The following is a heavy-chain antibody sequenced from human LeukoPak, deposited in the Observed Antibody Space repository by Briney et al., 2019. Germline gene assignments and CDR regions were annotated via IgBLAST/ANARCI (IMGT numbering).Heavy chain of an antibody. CDR3: ARDLNCSGGSCYSGGAWFEP. CDR1: GFTFSSYE. J-gene: IGHJ5*02. Sequence: PGGSLRLSCAASGFTFSSYEMNWVRQAPGKGLEWVSYISSSGSTIYYADSVKGRFTISRDNAKNSLYLQMNSLRAEDTAVYYCARDLNCSGGSCYSGGAWFEPWGLGTLGTVSS. D-gene: IGHD2-15*01. CDR2: ISSSGSTI. V-gene: IGHV3-48*03.